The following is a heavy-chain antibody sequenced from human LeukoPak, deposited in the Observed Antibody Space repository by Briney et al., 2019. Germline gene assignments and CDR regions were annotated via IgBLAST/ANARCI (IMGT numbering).Heavy chain of an antibody. CDR3: AKKKWELPDY. Sequence: PGGTLRLSCAASGFTFSSYSMNWVRQAPGKGLEWVSTISGSGGNTYYADSVKGRFTISRDNSKNTLYLQMNSLRAEDTAVYYCAKKKWELPDYWGQGTLVTVSS. CDR2: ISGSGGNT. V-gene: IGHV3-23*01. D-gene: IGHD1-26*01. J-gene: IGHJ4*02. CDR1: GFTFSSYS.